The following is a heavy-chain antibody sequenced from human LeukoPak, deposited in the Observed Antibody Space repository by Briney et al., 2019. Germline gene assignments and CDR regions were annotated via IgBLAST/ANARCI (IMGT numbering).Heavy chain of an antibody. D-gene: IGHD1-1*01. V-gene: IGHV3-33*01. CDR1: GFNFGIHG. J-gene: IGHJ4*02. Sequence: GRSLRLSCAASGFNFGIHGMHWVRQAPGKGLKWLAIIWHDGSNEYYEDSVKGRFTISRDNSKNTVYLQMDSLRAEDTAVYYCARNNWNSRTQRWFYFDYWGQGTLVTVSS. CDR2: IWHDGSNE. CDR3: ARNNWNSRTQRWFYFDY.